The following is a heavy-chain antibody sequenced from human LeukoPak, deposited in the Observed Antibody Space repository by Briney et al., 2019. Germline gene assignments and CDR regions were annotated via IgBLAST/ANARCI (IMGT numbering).Heavy chain of an antibody. CDR1: GYSFTTYW. J-gene: IGHJ5*02. D-gene: IGHD3-16*01. Sequence: GESLKISCKGSGYSFTTYWIGWVRQMPGKGLEWMGWINPNTGGTSYAQKFQGRVTMTRDTSISTAYMEVSRLRSDDTALYFCARDGPLGVDPWGQGTLVTVSS. CDR2: INPNTGGT. CDR3: ARDGPLGVDP. V-gene: IGHV1-2*02.